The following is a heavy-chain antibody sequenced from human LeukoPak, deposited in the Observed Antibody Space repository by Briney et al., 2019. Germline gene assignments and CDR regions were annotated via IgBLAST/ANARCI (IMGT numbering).Heavy chain of an antibody. J-gene: IGHJ4*02. Sequence: GGSLRLACAASGFTFSVYWMTWVRQAPGKGLDWVATIDQNGGQQYYVDSVKGRFTISGDNAENSLFLQMNSLRADDTAVYYCAIEVWFRADSWGQGTLVTVSS. CDR1: GFTFSVYW. V-gene: IGHV3-7*05. CDR3: AIEVWFRADS. D-gene: IGHD3-10*01. CDR2: IDQNGGQQ.